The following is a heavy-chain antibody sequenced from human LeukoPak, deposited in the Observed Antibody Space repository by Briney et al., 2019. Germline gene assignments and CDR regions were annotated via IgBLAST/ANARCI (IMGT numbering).Heavy chain of an antibody. CDR2: ISGSAGST. J-gene: IGHJ4*02. D-gene: IGHD3-9*01. CDR3: ASYDVLTGYSRHPLKR. Sequence: GGSLRLSCAASGFTFSSYAMSWVRQAPGKGLQWVSAISGSAGSTYYADSVKGRFPISRDNSKNTLYLQMNSLRAEDTAVYYCASYDVLTGYSRHPLKRWGQGTLVTVSS. V-gene: IGHV3-23*01. CDR1: GFTFSSYA.